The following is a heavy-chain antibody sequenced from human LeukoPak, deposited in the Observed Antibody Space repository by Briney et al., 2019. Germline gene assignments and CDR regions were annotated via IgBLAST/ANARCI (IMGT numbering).Heavy chain of an antibody. J-gene: IGHJ3*01. CDR2: IKTKPFGGTS. CDR1: TFTFGDYP. CDR3: TRHQSPYLDAFDV. D-gene: IGHD2-2*01. Sequence: GGSLRLSCTSATFTFGDYPLSWVRQAPGRGLEWITFIKTKPFGGTSEYAASVKGRFTFSRDDSKNIAYLQMNRLNTEDTAVYYCTRHQSPYLDAFDVWGQGTMVTVAS. V-gene: IGHV3-49*04.